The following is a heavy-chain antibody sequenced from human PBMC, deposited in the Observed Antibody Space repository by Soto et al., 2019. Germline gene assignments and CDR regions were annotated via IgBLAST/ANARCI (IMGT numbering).Heavy chain of an antibody. D-gene: IGHD3-10*01. V-gene: IGHV4-30-4*01. CDR1: GGSISSGDYY. CDR2: IYYSGST. J-gene: IGHJ5*02. CDR3: ARGVTLVRGATPGWFDP. Sequence: QVQLQESGPGLVKPSQTLSLTCTVSGGSISSGDYYWSWIRQPPGKGLDWIGSIYYSGSTYYNPALKGRVTIPVETSKHQLCLKLSSVTAADTAVYYCARGVTLVRGATPGWFDPWGQGTLVAVSS.